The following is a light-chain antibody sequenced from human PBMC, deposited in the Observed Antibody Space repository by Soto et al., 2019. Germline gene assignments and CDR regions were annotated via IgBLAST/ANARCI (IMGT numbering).Light chain of an antibody. CDR2: GAS. CDR1: QSVSSSY. J-gene: IGKJ1*01. Sequence: EIVLTQSPGTLSLSPGERATLSCSASQSVSSSYLAWYQQKPGQAPRLLIYGASSRATGIPDRFSGSGSGTDFTLTISRLEPEDFAVYYCQQRGNRPPWTFGQGTKVDIK. CDR3: QQRGNRPPWT. V-gene: IGKV3D-20*02.